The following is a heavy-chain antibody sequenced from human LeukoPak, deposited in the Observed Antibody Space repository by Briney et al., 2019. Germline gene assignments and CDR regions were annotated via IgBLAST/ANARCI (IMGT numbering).Heavy chain of an antibody. CDR3: ARRDFYFDY. CDR2: IHYSGST. CDR1: GGSISSYH. J-gene: IGHJ4*02. D-gene: IGHD2-21*02. V-gene: IGHV4-59*01. Sequence: PSETLSLTCTVSGGSISSYHWIWIRQPPGKGLEWIGYIHYSGSTNYNPSLKSRVTTSVDTSKNQFPLKLSSVTAADTAVYYCARRDFYFDYWGQGTLVTVSS.